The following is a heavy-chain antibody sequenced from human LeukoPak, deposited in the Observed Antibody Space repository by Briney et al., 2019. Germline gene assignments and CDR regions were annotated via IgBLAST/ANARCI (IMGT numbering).Heavy chain of an antibody. CDR1: GYTLTELS. CDR2: FDPEDGET. Sequence: GASVKVSCKVSGYTLTELSMRWVRQAPGKGLEWMGGFDPEDGETIYAQKFQGRVTMTEDTSTDTAYMELSSLRSEDTAVYYCASYYGDYVNFDYWGQGTLVTVSS. V-gene: IGHV1-24*01. CDR3: ASYYGDYVNFDY. J-gene: IGHJ4*02. D-gene: IGHD4-17*01.